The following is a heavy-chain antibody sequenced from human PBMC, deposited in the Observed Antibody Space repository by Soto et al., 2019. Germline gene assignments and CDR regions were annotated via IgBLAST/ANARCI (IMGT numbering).Heavy chain of an antibody. CDR2: IWYDGSDR. D-gene: IGHD6-13*01. CDR3: ARDYASSCGPSY. CDR1: GFTFSKYG. J-gene: IGHJ4*02. Sequence: QVQLVESGGGVVQSGRSLRLSCEASGFTFSKYGMHWVRQAPGKGLEWVAVIWYDGSDRWYADSVKGRFGISRDNSKNTMYLQMSNLRVEDTAVYFCARDYASSCGPSYWGQGTLVAVSS. V-gene: IGHV3-33*01.